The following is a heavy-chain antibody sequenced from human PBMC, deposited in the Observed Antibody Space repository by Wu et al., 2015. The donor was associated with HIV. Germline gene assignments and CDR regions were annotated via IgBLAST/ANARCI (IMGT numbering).Heavy chain of an antibody. V-gene: IGHV1-69*12. CDR1: GGTFSSYA. CDR2: IIPIFGTA. J-gene: IGHJ4*02. D-gene: IGHD3-22*01. CDR3: ARGGYYYDSSGYYRRDFDY. Sequence: QVQLVQSGAEVKKPGSSVKVSCKASGGTFSSYAISWVRQAPGQGLEWMGGIIPIFGTANYAQKFQGRVTITADESTSTAYMELSSLRSEDTAVYYCARGGYYYDSSGYYRRDFDYWGQGTLVTVSS.